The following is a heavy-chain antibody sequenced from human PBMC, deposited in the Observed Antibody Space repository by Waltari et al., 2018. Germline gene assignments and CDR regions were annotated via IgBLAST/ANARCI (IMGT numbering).Heavy chain of an antibody. CDR3: ARDLGRGIYVDS. D-gene: IGHD2-15*01. V-gene: IGHV4-4*02. CDR2: ILRSGKT. Sequence: WSWGSQDEGNGLESFGQILRSGKTNYNPSFESRVTISMDTYKIQFSLKMPSTTAADTAVYYCARDLGRGIYVDSWGQGTLVTVSP. J-gene: IGHJ4*02.